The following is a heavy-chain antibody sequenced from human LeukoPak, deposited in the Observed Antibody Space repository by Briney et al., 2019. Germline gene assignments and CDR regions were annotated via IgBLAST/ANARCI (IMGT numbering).Heavy chain of an antibody. CDR3: AGGYSYGSLDY. V-gene: IGHV1-69*13. CDR1: GGTFSSYA. D-gene: IGHD5-18*01. Sequence: ASVKVSCKASGGTFSSYAISWVRQAPGQGLEWMGGIIPIFGTANYAQKFQGRVTITADESTSTAYMELSSLRSEDTAMYYCAGGYSYGSLDYWGQGTLVTVSS. CDR2: IIPIFGTA. J-gene: IGHJ4*02.